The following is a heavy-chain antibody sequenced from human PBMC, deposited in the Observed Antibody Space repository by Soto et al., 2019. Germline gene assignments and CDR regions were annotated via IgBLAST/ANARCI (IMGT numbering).Heavy chain of an antibody. J-gene: IGHJ6*02. CDR3: ARDPGFSCSSTSCYTAGYYGMDV. V-gene: IGHV4-31*02. Sequence: SETLSLTXTVSGGSISSGGYYWSWIRQHPGKGLEWIGYIYYSGSTYYNPSLKSRVTISVDTSKNQFSLKLSSVTAADTAVYYCARDPGFSCSSTSCYTAGYYGMDVWGQGTTVTVSS. D-gene: IGHD2-2*02. CDR1: GGSISSGGYY. CDR2: IYYSGST.